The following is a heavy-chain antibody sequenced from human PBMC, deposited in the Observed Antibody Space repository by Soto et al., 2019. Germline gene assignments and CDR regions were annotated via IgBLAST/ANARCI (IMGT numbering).Heavy chain of an antibody. D-gene: IGHD3-22*01. CDR2: IIPIIGII. V-gene: IGHV1-69*08. Sequence: QVQLVQSGAEVKKPGSSVKVSCKASRGTFSTYTITWVRQAPGQGLEWMGRIIPIIGIINYAKKFQGRVTITADEFTGTAYMELTRLRSDDTAVYYCAGDPDSHYNDSHASSYPWGQGTLVTVSS. J-gene: IGHJ5*02. CDR1: RGTFSTYT. CDR3: AGDPDSHYNDSHASSYP.